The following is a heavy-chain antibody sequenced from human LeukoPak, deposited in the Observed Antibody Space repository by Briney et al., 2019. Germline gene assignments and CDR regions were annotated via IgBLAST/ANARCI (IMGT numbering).Heavy chain of an antibody. Sequence: PGGSLRLSCAVSGFTFSRCSMNWVRQAPGKGLEWVSFISTSSSYIYYADSVKGRFTISRDNAKNSLYLQMNSLRAEDTAVYYCARDLRSVKYYGSGSYYNRLYYYYYMDVWGKGTTVTISS. CDR3: ARDLRSVKYYGSGSYYNRLYYYYYMDV. J-gene: IGHJ6*03. V-gene: IGHV3-21*01. CDR1: GFTFSRCS. D-gene: IGHD3-10*01. CDR2: ISTSSSYI.